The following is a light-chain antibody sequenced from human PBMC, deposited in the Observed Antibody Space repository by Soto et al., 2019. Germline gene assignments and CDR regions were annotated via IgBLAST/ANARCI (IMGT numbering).Light chain of an antibody. CDR2: WAS. CDR3: QQYFSSLSYT. CDR1: QSVLSSSNNKNY. V-gene: IGKV4-1*01. J-gene: IGKJ2*01. Sequence: DIVMTQSPDSLAVSLGERATINCKSSQSVLSSSNNKNYLAWYQQKPGQPPRLLIYWASTRESGVPDRFSGSGSGTDFTLTISSLQAEDVAVYYCQQYFSSLSYTFGQGTKLEIK.